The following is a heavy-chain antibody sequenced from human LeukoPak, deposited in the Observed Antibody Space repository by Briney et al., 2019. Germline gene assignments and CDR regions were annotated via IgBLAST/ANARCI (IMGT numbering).Heavy chain of an antibody. CDR3: ARDRRGGDSNGYFFL. Sequence: SETLSLTCTVSGGSISSGGYYWSWIRQHPGKGLEWIGYIYYSGSTYYNPSLKSRVTISVDTSKNQFSLKLSSVTAADTAVYYWARDRRGGDSNGYFFLGGRAPLVTVS. D-gene: IGHD2-21*02. J-gene: IGHJ2*01. CDR2: IYYSGST. CDR1: GGSISSGGYY. V-gene: IGHV4-31*03.